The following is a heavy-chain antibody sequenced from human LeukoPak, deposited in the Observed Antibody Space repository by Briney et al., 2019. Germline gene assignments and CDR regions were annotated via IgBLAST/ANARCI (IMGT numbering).Heavy chain of an antibody. CDR3: ARGRLFYGSGSNGPQPRAPEAFDI. CDR1: GGSFSGYY. V-gene: IGHV4-34*01. CDR2: INHSGST. D-gene: IGHD3-10*01. Sequence: PSETLSLTCAVYGGSFSGYYWSWIRQPPGKGLEWIGEINHSGSTNYNPSPKSRVTIPVDTSKNQFSLKLSSVTAADTAVYYCARGRLFYGSGSNGPQPRAPEAFDIWGQGTMVTVSS. J-gene: IGHJ3*02.